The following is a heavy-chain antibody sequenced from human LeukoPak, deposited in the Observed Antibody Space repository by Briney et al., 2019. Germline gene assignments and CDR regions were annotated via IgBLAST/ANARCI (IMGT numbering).Heavy chain of an antibody. CDR1: GYSINSAYY. V-gene: IGHV4-38-2*02. D-gene: IGHD3-9*01. Sequence: PSETLSLTCTVSGYSINSAYYWGWIRQPPGKGLEWIGSIYHSGSTYYNPSLKSRVTISVDTSKNQFSLKLRSVTAADTAVYYCASYDILTGYCGYWGQGTLVTVSS. CDR3: ASYDILTGYCGY. J-gene: IGHJ4*02. CDR2: IYHSGST.